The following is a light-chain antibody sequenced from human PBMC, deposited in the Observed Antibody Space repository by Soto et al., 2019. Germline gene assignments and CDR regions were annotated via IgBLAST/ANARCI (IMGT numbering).Light chain of an antibody. V-gene: IGLV2-14*01. CDR3: SSYSSGSTLLL. J-gene: IGLJ2*01. Sequence: QSALTQPASVSGPPGQSITISCTGSSSDIGRHDYVSWYQHHPGKVPKVIIYEVIHRPPGVSNRFSGSKSVNTASLTISGLQAADEADYYCSSYSSGSTLLLFGGGTKVTVL. CDR1: SSDIGRHDY. CDR2: EVI.